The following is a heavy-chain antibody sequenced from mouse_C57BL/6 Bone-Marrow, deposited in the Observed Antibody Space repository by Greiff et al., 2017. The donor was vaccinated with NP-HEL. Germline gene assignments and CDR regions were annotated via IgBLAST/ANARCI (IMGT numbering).Heavy chain of an antibody. Sequence: EVKLMESGEGLVKPGGSLKLSCAASGFTFSSYALSWVRQTPEKRLEWVAYLSSGGDYIYYADTVKGRFTISRDNARNPLYLQMSSLKSEDTAMYYCTRASIYYYGSSYAMDYWGQGTSVTVSS. J-gene: IGHJ4*01. CDR1: GFTFSSYA. V-gene: IGHV5-9-1*02. CDR2: LSSGGDYI. CDR3: TRASIYYYGSSYAMDY. D-gene: IGHD1-1*01.